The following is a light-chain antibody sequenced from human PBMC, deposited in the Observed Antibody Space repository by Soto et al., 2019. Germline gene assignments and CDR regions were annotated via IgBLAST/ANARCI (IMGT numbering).Light chain of an antibody. CDR2: DAS. V-gene: IGKV3-11*01. CDR1: QSVGSY. J-gene: IGKJ4*01. Sequence: EIVLTQSLATLSLSPGERATLSCRASQSVGSYLAWYQQKPGQAPRLLIYDASSRATGIPARFTGSGSGTDFTLTISSLEPEDFAVYYCQQRTNWPLTFGGGTKVEIK. CDR3: QQRTNWPLT.